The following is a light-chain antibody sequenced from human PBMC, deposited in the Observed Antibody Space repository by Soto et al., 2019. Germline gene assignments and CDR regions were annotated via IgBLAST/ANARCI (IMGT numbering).Light chain of an antibody. Sequence: DIPMTQSASSLFGSVGDRGTIXWRASPTVSSRFVWYQQKPGKAPKRLIYKASTLKSGVPSRFSGSGSATESPLTISSLQPDDFATDYCQQYNSYSFGQGTKVDIK. CDR3: QQYNSYS. V-gene: IGKV1-5*03. J-gene: IGKJ1*01. CDR1: PTVSSR. CDR2: KAS.